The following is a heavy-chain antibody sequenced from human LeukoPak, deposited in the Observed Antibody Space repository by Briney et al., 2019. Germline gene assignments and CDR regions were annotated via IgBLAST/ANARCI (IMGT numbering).Heavy chain of an antibody. D-gene: IGHD2-2*01. CDR1: GFTFSSYA. Sequence: QPGGSLRLSCAASGFTFSSYAMNWVRQAPGKGLEWVSAISGSGGSTYYADSVKGRFTISRDNSKNTLYLQMNSLRAEDTAVYYCATGWEYCSSTSCPIDPWGQGTLVTVSS. CDR3: ATGWEYCSSTSCPIDP. V-gene: IGHV3-23*01. J-gene: IGHJ5*02. CDR2: ISGSGGST.